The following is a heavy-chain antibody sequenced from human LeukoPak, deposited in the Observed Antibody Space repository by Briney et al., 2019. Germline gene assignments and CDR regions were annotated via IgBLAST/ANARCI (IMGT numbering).Heavy chain of an antibody. V-gene: IGHV4-39*01. CDR2: IYYSGNT. J-gene: IGHJ4*02. Sequence: SGTLSLTCTVSGGSISSSSYYWGWIRQPPGKGLEWIGSIYYSGNTYYNASLKSQVSISIDTSKNRFSLKLTSVTAADTAVYYCARQTGSGLFILPGGQGTLVTVSS. CDR1: GGSISSSSYY. CDR3: ARQTGSGLFILP. D-gene: IGHD3/OR15-3a*01.